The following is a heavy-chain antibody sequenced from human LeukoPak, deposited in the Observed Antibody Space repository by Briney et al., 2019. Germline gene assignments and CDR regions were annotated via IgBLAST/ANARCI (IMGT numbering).Heavy chain of an antibody. V-gene: IGHV3-23*01. CDR1: GVTLCSYG. J-gene: IGHJ3*02. CDR3: ARDRHWGALDI. Sequence: GGSPRLSCAASGVTLCSYGMNWVRQTPGKGLEWVSGIGGSGGYNTYYADSVRGRFTISRDNARNTLYVQMNSLRAEDTAVYYCARDRHWGALDISSQGTMVTVSS. CDR2: IGGSGGYNT. D-gene: IGHD7-27*01.